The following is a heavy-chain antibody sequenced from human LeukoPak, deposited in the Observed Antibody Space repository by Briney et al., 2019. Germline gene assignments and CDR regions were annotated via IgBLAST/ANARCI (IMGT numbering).Heavy chain of an antibody. CDR3: ARGRVKYYDFWSGYYPYFDY. D-gene: IGHD3-3*01. J-gene: IGHJ4*02. Sequence: SETLSLTCAVSGGSISSGGYSWSWIRQPPGKGLEWIGYIYHSGSTYYNPSLKSRVTISVDTSKNQFSLKLSSVTAADTAVYYCARGRVKYYDFWSGYYPYFDYWGQGTLVTVSS. V-gene: IGHV4-30-2*01. CDR2: IYHSGST. CDR1: GGSISSGGYS.